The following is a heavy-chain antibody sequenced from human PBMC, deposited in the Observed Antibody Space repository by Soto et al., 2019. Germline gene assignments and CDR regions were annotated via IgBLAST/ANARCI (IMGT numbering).Heavy chain of an antibody. D-gene: IGHD4-4*01. V-gene: IGHV3-30-3*01. J-gene: IGHJ4*02. CDR1: GFTFSNFA. CDR3: ARDEAYSSYFFDY. Sequence: AASGFTFSNFAMHWVRQAPGKGLEWVAVISYDGTNKYYADSVKGRFTISRDNSKNTLYLQMNSLRPEGTAVYNCARDEAYSSYFFDYWGQGTRVTVSS. CDR2: ISYDGTNK.